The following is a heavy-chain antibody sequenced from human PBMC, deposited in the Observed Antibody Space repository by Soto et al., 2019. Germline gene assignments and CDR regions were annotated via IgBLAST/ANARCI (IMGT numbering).Heavy chain of an antibody. D-gene: IGHD3-9*01. Sequence: EVQLVESGGDLVQRGGSLRLSCAASGFPFSSYWMHWVRHTPGKGLDWVARISGDGVTTYYADSVTGRFTVSRDNAKNTLSLQISGLRVEDTAVYYCAREYYGLLTGYYTGYWGQGTLCAVSS. V-gene: IGHV3-74*01. CDR3: AREYYGLLTGYYTGY. CDR2: ISGDGVTT. J-gene: IGHJ4*02. CDR1: GFPFSSYW.